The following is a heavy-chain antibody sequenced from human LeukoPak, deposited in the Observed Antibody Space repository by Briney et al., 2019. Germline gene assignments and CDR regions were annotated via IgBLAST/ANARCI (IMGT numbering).Heavy chain of an antibody. V-gene: IGHV1-69*04. J-gene: IGHJ4*02. CDR1: RATFRNYG. CDR2: IIPIHGVA. D-gene: IGHD2-15*01. CDR3: SRDSAGYPDY. Sequence: GASVKVSCTTSRATFRNYGITWVRQVPGQGLEWMGRIIPIHGVAHTAQRFQGRVNITADESTNTIYMEVSSLRSEDTAMYYCSRDSAGYPDYWGQGTLVTVTS.